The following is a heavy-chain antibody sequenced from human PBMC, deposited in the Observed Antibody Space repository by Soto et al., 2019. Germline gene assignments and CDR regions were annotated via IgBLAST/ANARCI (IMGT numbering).Heavy chain of an antibody. D-gene: IGHD5-12*01. V-gene: IGHV4-59*08. CDR2: IYYGST. J-gene: IGHJ6*02. CDR1: GGSISTYY. CDR3: AGHVDIDQRGMDV. Sequence: QVQLQESGPGLVKASETLSLTCTECGGSISTYYWSWIRQPPGKGLEWIGYIYYGSTKYNPSLKSRAIISEDRSKKQFSLNLNSVTAADTAVYYCAGHVDIDQRGMDVWGQGTTVTVSS.